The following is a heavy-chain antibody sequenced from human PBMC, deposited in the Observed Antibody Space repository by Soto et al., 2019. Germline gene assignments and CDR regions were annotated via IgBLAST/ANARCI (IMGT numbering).Heavy chain of an antibody. CDR3: ARDQVGPGNGLDV. Sequence: PGGSLRLSCAASGFTFSSYAMHWVRQAPGKGLEWVAVISYDGSNKYYADPVQGRFTISRDNSKNTLSLQINRLRREDTAVHYCARDQVGPGNGLDVWGQGTTVTVSS. V-gene: IGHV3-30-3*01. J-gene: IGHJ6*01. D-gene: IGHD6-13*01. CDR1: GFTFSSYA. CDR2: ISYDGSNK.